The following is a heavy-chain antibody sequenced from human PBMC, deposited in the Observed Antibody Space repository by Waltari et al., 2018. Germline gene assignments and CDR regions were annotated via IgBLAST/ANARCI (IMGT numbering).Heavy chain of an antibody. V-gene: IGHV4-4*07. D-gene: IGHD4-4*01. CDR1: GGAISSYY. CDR2: MYPSGMELDVIERIYTISGT. J-gene: IGHJ6*03. Sequence: VQLQESGPGLVKPSETLSLTCTVSGGAISSYYWSWIRQPAGKGLERSGRMYPSGMELDVIERIYTISGTNYNPSLQSTLTMSVDTTKNTFSLKLSSVTAADTSVYYCASDGRGVTTTHCMDDWGKGTTVTISS. CDR3: ASDGRGVTTTHCMDD.